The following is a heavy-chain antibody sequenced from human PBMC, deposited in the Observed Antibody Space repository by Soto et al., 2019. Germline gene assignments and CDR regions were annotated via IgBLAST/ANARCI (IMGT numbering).Heavy chain of an antibody. CDR3: AKGGRTSSSWYGEGMDY. CDR1: GFTFTSYG. Sequence: QVRLVESGGGVVQPGTSLRLSCAASGFTFTSYGMHWVRQAPGKGLEWVAVISYDGRYKYYGDSVKGRFTISRENSKNTRDLQMNSLRAEDTAVYFCAKGGRTSSSWYGEGMDYWGQGTRVSVSS. V-gene: IGHV3-30*18. J-gene: IGHJ4*02. D-gene: IGHD6-13*01. CDR2: ISYDGRYK.